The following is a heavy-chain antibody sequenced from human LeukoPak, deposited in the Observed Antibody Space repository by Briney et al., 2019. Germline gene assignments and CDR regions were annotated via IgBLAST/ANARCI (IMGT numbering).Heavy chain of an antibody. CDR1: GFPVSSNY. V-gene: IGHV3-66*01. CDR3: ALESAGTLRY. J-gene: IGHJ4*02. Sequence: GGSLRLSCAASGFPVSSNYMSWVRQAPGKGLEWVSVIYSGGNTHYADSVKGRFTISGDNSRNMLHLQMNSLRAEDTAVYYCALESAGTLRYWGQGTLVTVSS. D-gene: IGHD6-13*01. CDR2: IYSGGNT.